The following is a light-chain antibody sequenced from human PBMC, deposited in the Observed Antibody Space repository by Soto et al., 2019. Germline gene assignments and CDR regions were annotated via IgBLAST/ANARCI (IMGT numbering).Light chain of an antibody. Sequence: DIVMTQSPDSLAVSLGERATINCKSSQSVLYSSNNKKYLAWYQQKPGQPPKLLIYWASTRESGVPDRFSGSGSGKDATLTISSLQAEDVAVYYCQQYYTPPLTFGGGTKVEFK. CDR2: WAS. V-gene: IGKV4-1*01. J-gene: IGKJ4*01. CDR1: QSVLYSSNNKKY. CDR3: QQYYTPPLT.